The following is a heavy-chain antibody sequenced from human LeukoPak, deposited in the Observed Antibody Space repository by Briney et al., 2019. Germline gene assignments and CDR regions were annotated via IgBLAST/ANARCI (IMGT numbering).Heavy chain of an antibody. J-gene: IGHJ4*02. D-gene: IGHD3-10*01. CDR1: GFTISTYG. CDR3: AKSVYHSGNY. Sequence: GGPLRLSCSASGFTISTYGMSWVRQAPGKGLEWVSSISGGTTYYADSVKGRFTISRDNSKNTVSLQMNSLRAEDTAVYYCAKSVYHSGNYWGQGTLVTVSS. V-gene: IGHV3-23*01. CDR2: ISGGTT.